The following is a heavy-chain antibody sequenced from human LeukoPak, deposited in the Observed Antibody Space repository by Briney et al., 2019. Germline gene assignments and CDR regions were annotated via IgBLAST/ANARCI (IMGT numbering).Heavy chain of an antibody. V-gene: IGHV3-23*01. D-gene: IGHD3-10*01. CDR1: GFTFSSYA. J-gene: IGHJ4*02. CDR3: AKDPKRPPTMVRGVINFY. CDR2: FSGSGGST. Sequence: GGSLRLSCAASGFTFSSYAMSWVRQAPGKGLECISGFSGSGGSTYYADSVKGRFTISRDNSKNTLYLQMNSLRAEDTAVYYCAKDPKRPPTMVRGVINFYWGQGTLVTVSS.